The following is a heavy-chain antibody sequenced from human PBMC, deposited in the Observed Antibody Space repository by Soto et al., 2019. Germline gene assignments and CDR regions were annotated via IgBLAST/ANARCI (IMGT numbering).Heavy chain of an antibody. CDR1: GFTFSSYG. J-gene: IGHJ6*02. CDR3: AKDGVAGEHYYYYGMDV. CDR2: ISYDGSNK. D-gene: IGHD6-19*01. V-gene: IGHV3-30*18. Sequence: GGSLRLSCAASGFTFSSYGMHWVRQAPGKGLEWVAVISYDGSNKYYADSVKGRFTISRDNSKNTLYLQMNSLRAEDTAVYYCAKDGVAGEHYYYYGMDVWGQGTTVTVSS.